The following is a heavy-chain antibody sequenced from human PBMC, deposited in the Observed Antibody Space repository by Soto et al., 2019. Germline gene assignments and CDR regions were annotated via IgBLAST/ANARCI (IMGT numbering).Heavy chain of an antibody. CDR1: GFTFTSAA. CDR3: AADAPRYDFWSGYPSDYYYYGMDV. J-gene: IGHJ6*02. Sequence: SVEVSCKASGFTFTSAAVEWVRQTRGQRLEWIGWIVVGSGNTNYAQKFQERVTITRDMSTSTAYMELSSLRSEDTAVYYCAADAPRYDFWSGYPSDYYYYGMDVWGQGTTVTVSS. V-gene: IGHV1-58*01. CDR2: IVVGSGNT. D-gene: IGHD3-3*01.